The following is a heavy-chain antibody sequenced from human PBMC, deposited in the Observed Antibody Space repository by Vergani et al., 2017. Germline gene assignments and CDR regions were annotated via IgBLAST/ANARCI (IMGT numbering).Heavy chain of an antibody. CDR3: AKVGRSEVAGTFGAFDI. CDR2: LSASDRRT. D-gene: IGHD6-19*01. J-gene: IGHJ3*02. V-gene: IGHV3-23*04. Sequence: EVRLVESGGGLVQPGGSLRLSCATSGFTLSDYWIDWVRQAPGKGLEWVSTLSASDRRTHYADSVEGRFTISRDISKNTLFLHMNSLRPEDTAVYYCAKVGRSEVAGTFGAFDIWGQGTMVTVSS. CDR1: GFTLSDYW.